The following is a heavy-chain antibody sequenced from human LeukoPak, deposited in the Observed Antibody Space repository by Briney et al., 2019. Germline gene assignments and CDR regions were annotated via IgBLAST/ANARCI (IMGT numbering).Heavy chain of an antibody. CDR1: GFTFSSYA. CDR2: ISGSGVTT. D-gene: IGHD6-13*01. CDR3: ARDHGFTGSWYGNYYFDY. Sequence: GGSLRLSCVASGFTFSSYAMSWVRQAPGKGLEWVSAISGSGVTTHYAGSVKGRFSISRDNSKNTLYLQMNSLRAEDTAVYYCARDHGFTGSWYGNYYFDYWGQGTLVTVSS. V-gene: IGHV3-23*01. J-gene: IGHJ4*02.